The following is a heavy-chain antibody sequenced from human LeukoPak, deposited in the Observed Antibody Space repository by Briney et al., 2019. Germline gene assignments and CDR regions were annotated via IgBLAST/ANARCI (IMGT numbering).Heavy chain of an antibody. D-gene: IGHD3-22*01. J-gene: IGHJ4*02. V-gene: IGHV3-30*18. CDR1: GFTFSSCG. CDR2: ISYDGSDK. CDR3: AKDRNDSPFY. Sequence: PGRSLRLSCAASGFTFSSCGMHWVRQAPGKGLEWVAVISYDGSDKYFADSVKGRFTISRDNSKNTLYLQMNSLRAEDTAVYYCAKDRNDSPFYWGQGTLVTVSS.